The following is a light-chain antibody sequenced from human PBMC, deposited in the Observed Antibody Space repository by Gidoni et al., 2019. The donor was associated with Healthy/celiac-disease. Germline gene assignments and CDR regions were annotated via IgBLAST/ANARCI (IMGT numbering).Light chain of an antibody. Sequence: DIVMTQSPDSLAVYLGERATINCKSSQIVLYSSNNKNYLAWYQQKPGQPPKLLIYWASTRESGVPDRFSGSGSGTDFTLTISSLQAEDVAVYYCQQYYSTPPTFGPGTKVDIK. CDR1: QIVLYSSNNKNY. J-gene: IGKJ3*01. CDR2: WAS. V-gene: IGKV4-1*01. CDR3: QQYYSTPPT.